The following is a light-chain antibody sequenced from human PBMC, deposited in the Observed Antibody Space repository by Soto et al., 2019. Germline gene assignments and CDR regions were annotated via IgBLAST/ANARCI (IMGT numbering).Light chain of an antibody. CDR2: EVS. CDR3: RHSTQPPPT. J-gene: IGKJ5*01. Sequence: DVVMTQTPLSLSVAPGQPASFSCKSSLSLLHITGETFLFWYLHKPCQSPQLLIYEVSTRVAGVPDRFSGSGSGTDRTLEISRVETHDVCNYYLRHSTQPPPTFDQGTRL. CDR1: LSLLHITGETF. V-gene: IGKV2D-29*02.